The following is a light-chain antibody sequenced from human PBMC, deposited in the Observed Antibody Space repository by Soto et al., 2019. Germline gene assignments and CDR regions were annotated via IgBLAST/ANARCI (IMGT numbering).Light chain of an antibody. CDR3: SSYTPSNTGV. J-gene: IGLJ3*02. V-gene: IGLV2-14*01. Sequence: QSALTQPASVSGSPGQSITISCTGTSSDVGAYDYVSWYQQHPGKAPKFMLYEVSNRPSGLSNRFSGSKSGNTASLTISGLQAEDEADYYCSSYTPSNTGVFGGGTKLTVL. CDR2: EVS. CDR1: SSDVGAYDY.